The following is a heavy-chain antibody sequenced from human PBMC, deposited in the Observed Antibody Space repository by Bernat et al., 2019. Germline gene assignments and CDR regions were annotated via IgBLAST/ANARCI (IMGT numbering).Heavy chain of an antibody. D-gene: IGHD2-21*02. V-gene: IGHV1-2*06. J-gene: IGHJ4*02. Sequence: QVQLAQPGAEVKKPGASVKVSCKASGYIFTDYFIQWVRQAPGQRLEWMGRINSDTGVTTYTQKFKGRVTMTRDTSISTAYMELSSLTSDDTAVYCCARDLASTACWEFDYWGRGTQVTVSS. CDR1: GYIFTDYF. CDR3: ARDLASTACWEFDY. CDR2: INSDTGVT.